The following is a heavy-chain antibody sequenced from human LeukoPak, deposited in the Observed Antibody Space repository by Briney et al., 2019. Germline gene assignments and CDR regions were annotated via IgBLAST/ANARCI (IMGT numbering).Heavy chain of an antibody. D-gene: IGHD2/OR15-2a*01. V-gene: IGHV1-2*02. J-gene: IGHJ4*02. Sequence: ASVKVSCKASGYTFTDTYILWVRQAPGQGLEGMGWINPDSGDTNSAQTFQGRVTLTRDTSITTAYMELSGLTSDDTAMHYCSRMSGNFCWGQGTLVTASS. CDR3: SRMSGNFC. CDR2: INPDSGDT. CDR1: GYTFTDTY.